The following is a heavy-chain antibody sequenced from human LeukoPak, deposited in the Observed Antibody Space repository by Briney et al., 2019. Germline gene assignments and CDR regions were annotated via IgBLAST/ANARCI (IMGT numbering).Heavy chain of an antibody. J-gene: IGHJ4*02. CDR2: IYYSGST. D-gene: IGHD6-13*01. CDR3: ARSASPYSSSSDYYYFDY. CDR1: GGSISSYY. Sequence: SETLSLTCTVSGGSISSYYWSWIRHPPGKGLEWIGYIYYSGSTNYNPSLKSRVTISVDTSKNQFSLKLSSVTAADTAVYYCARSASPYSSSSDYYYFDYWGQGTLVTVSS. V-gene: IGHV4-59*01.